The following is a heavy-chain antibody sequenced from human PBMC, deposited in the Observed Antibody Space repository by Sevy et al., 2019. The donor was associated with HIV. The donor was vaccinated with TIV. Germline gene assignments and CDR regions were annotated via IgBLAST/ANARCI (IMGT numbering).Heavy chain of an antibody. CDR3: ASFSGSY. V-gene: IGHV3-21*01. CDR1: GFTFNAYS. Sequence: GGSLRLPCAASGFTFNAYSMNWVRQAPGKGLEWVSSISSSGDHIYYADSVKGRFPVSRDNAKNSLYLQINSLRVEDTAVYYCASFSGSYWGQGTLVTVSS. D-gene: IGHD1-26*01. CDR2: ISSSGDHI. J-gene: IGHJ4*02.